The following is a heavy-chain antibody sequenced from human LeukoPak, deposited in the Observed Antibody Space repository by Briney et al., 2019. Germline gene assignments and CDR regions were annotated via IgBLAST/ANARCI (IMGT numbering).Heavy chain of an antibody. V-gene: IGHV3-23*01. CDR1: GFTFRSYA. Sequence: GGSLRLSCAASGFTFRSYAMTWVRQAPGKGLEWVSAISGSGGSTYYADSVKGRFTISRDNSKNTLYLQMNSLRAEDTAVYYCAKCITVAGTSENNWFDPWGQGTLVTVSS. CDR3: AKCITVAGTSENNWFDP. D-gene: IGHD6-19*01. CDR2: ISGSGGST. J-gene: IGHJ5*02.